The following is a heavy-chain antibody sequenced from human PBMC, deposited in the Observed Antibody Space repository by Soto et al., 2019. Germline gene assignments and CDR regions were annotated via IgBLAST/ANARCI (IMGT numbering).Heavy chain of an antibody. CDR2: INSDGSST. J-gene: IGHJ5*02. Sequence: EVQLVESGGGLVQPGGSLRLSCAASGFTFSNYWMHWVRQAPGKGLVWVSRINSDGSSTSYADFVKGRFTISRDNAKNTLYVQMNMLRAEDTAVYYCARFRVGGDSVTWGQGTLVTVSS. D-gene: IGHD4-17*01. V-gene: IGHV3-74*01. CDR1: GFTFSNYW. CDR3: ARFRVGGDSVT.